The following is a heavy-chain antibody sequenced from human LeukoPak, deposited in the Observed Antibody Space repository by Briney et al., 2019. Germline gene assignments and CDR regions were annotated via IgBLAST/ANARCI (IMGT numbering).Heavy chain of an antibody. D-gene: IGHD3-3*01. Sequence: GASVKVSCKVSGGTFSSYAISWVRQAPGQGLEWMGRIIPIFGTANYAQKFQGRVTITTDESTSTAYMELSSLRSEDTAVYYCARGIYFWSGPQLNYYMDVWGKGTTVTVSS. V-gene: IGHV1-69*05. CDR2: IIPIFGTA. CDR3: ARGIYFWSGPQLNYYMDV. CDR1: GGTFSSYA. J-gene: IGHJ6*03.